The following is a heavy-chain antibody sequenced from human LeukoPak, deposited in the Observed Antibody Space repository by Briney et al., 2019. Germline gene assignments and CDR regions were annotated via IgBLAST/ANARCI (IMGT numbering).Heavy chain of an antibody. CDR1: GFTFSSYA. Sequence: AGGSLRLSCAASGFTFSSYAMSWVRQAPGEGLEWVSYISSSRGYIYYADSVKGRFTISRDNAKNSLYLQMNSLRAEDTAVYYCARGVELPGYSDYWGRGTLVTVSS. V-gene: IGHV3-21*01. J-gene: IGHJ4*02. CDR3: ARGVELPGYSDY. CDR2: ISSSRGYI. D-gene: IGHD3-9*01.